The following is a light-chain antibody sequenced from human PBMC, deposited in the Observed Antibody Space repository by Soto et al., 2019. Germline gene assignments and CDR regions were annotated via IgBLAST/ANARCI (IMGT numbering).Light chain of an antibody. Sequence: QSALTQPRSVSGSPGQSVTISCTGTSSDIGDFNYVSWYQQHPGKAPKVMIYDVSERPSGVPDRFSGSKSGNTASLTISGLQTEDDADYYCCSYAGSYTYVFGTGTQLTVL. V-gene: IGLV2-11*01. CDR1: SSDIGDFNY. J-gene: IGLJ1*01. CDR3: CSYAGSYTYV. CDR2: DVS.